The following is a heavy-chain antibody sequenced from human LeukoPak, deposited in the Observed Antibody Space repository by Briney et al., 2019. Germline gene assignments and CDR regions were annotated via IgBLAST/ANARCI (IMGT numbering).Heavy chain of an antibody. CDR3: ARRGIAAAGTSDY. CDR1: GGTFSSYA. V-gene: IGHV1-69*04. Sequence: ASVKVSCKASGGTFSSYAISWVRQAPGQGLEWMGRIIPILGIANYAQKFQGRVTITADKSTSTAYMELSSLRSEDTAVYYCARRGIAAAGTSDYWGQGTLVTVSS. D-gene: IGHD6-13*01. CDR2: IIPILGIA. J-gene: IGHJ4*02.